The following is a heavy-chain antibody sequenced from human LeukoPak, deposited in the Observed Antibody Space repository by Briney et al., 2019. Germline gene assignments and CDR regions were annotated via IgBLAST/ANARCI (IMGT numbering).Heavy chain of an antibody. Sequence: ASVKVSCKASGYTFTSYYMHWVRQAPGQGLEWMGIINPSGGSASYAQKFQGRVTITTDESTSTAYMELSSLRSEDTAVYYCARELRFLEWLRPDYWGQGTLVTVSS. CDR2: INPSGGSA. D-gene: IGHD3-3*01. CDR3: ARELRFLEWLRPDY. CDR1: GYTFTSYY. V-gene: IGHV1-46*01. J-gene: IGHJ4*02.